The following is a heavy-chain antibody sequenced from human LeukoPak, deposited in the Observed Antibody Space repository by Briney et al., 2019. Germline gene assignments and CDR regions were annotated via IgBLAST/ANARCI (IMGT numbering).Heavy chain of an antibody. CDR3: ARPVAYDDAFDI. CDR1: GGSISSYY. J-gene: IGHJ3*02. V-gene: IGHV4-59*01. D-gene: IGHD4-23*01. CDR2: IYYSGST. Sequence: SETPSLTCTVSGGSISSYYWSWVRQPPGKGLERIGYIYYSGSTNYNPSLKSRVTISVDTSKNQFSLKLSSVTAADTAVYYCARPVAYDDAFDIWGQGTMVTVSS.